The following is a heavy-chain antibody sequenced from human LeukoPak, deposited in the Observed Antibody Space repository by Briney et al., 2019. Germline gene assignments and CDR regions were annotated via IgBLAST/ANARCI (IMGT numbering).Heavy chain of an antibody. CDR3: ARDAYCGGDCFSPFFWFDP. J-gene: IGHJ5*02. CDR2: ISAYNGNT. V-gene: IGHV1-18*01. CDR1: GYTFTSYG. D-gene: IGHD2-21*02. Sequence: ASVKVSCKASGYTFTSYGISWVRQAPGQGREWMGLISAYNGNTNYAQKLQGRGTMTTDTSTSTAYTELRSLRSDDTAVYYCARDAYCGGDCFSPFFWFDPWGQGTLVTVSS.